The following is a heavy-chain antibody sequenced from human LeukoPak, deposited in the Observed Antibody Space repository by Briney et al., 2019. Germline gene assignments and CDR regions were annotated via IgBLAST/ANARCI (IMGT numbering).Heavy chain of an antibody. Sequence: PGGSLRLSCAASGFTFSRNGMHWVRQAPGKGLEWVAIISYDGSNKYYADSVKGRFTISRDNSKNTLYLQMNSLRAEDTAVYYCAKDPYCGGDCLSHFWGQGTLVTVSS. D-gene: IGHD2-21*02. CDR3: AKDPYCGGDCLSHF. CDR1: GFTFSRNG. V-gene: IGHV3-30*18. CDR2: ISYDGSNK. J-gene: IGHJ4*02.